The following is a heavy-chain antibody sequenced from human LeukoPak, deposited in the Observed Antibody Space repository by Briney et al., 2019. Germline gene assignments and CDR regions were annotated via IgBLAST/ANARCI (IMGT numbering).Heavy chain of an antibody. J-gene: IGHJ4*02. D-gene: IGHD6-19*01. V-gene: IGHV3-23*01. Sequence: GGSLRLSCAASGFTFSSYAMSWIRQAPGKGLEWVSAISGSGASTYYADSLKGRFTISRDNSKNTLYLQMNGLRAEDTAVYYWSNPTIAVAGDDYWGQGTLVTVSS. CDR2: ISGSGAST. CDR1: GFTFSSYA. CDR3: SNPTIAVAGDDY.